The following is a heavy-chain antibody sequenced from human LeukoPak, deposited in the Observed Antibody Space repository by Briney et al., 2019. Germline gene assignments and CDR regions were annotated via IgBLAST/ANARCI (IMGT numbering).Heavy chain of an antibody. CDR2: INHSGST. D-gene: IGHD2-2*01. J-gene: IGHJ5*02. CDR1: GGSFSGYY. CDR3: ARRGYCSSTSCRPGSWFDP. V-gene: IGHV4-34*01. Sequence: SEALSLTCAVYGGSFSGYYWSWIRQPPGKGLEWIGEINHSGSTNYNPSLKSRVTISVDTSKNQFSLKLSSVTAADTAVYYCARRGYCSSTSCRPGSWFDPWGQGTLVTVSS.